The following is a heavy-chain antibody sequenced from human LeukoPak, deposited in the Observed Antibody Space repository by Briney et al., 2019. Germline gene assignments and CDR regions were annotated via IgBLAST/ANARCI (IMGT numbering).Heavy chain of an antibody. J-gene: IGHJ4*02. CDR1: GGPFSGYF. Sequence: SETLSLTCAVSGGPFSGYFWSWIRQPPGKGLEWIGEINHSGSTNYNPSLKSRVTISVDTSKNQFSLKLSSVTAADTAVYYCARLRTTVTSFDYWGQGTLVTVSS. CDR3: ARLRTTVTSFDY. V-gene: IGHV4-34*01. CDR2: INHSGST. D-gene: IGHD4-17*01.